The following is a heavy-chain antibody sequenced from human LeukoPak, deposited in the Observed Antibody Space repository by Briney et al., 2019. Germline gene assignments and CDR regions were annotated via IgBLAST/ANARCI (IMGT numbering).Heavy chain of an antibody. V-gene: IGHV3-66*01. J-gene: IGHJ3*02. Sequence: GGSLRLSCAASEFSVGSNYMSWVRQAPGKGLEWVSVIYSGGSTYFADSVKGRFTISRDNSKNTLYLQMNSLRAEDTAVYYCAKDRRYYASSGYYFSAFDIWGQGTMVTVSS. CDR2: IYSGGST. D-gene: IGHD3-22*01. CDR3: AKDRRYYASSGYYFSAFDI. CDR1: EFSVGSNY.